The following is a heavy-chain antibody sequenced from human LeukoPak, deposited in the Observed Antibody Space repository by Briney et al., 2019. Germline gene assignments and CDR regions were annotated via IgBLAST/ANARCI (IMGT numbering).Heavy chain of an antibody. D-gene: IGHD1-26*01. CDR2: IKQDGSEK. V-gene: IGHV3-7*03. Sequence: GGSLRLSCVASEFTFSSHAMNWVRQAPGKGLEWVANIKQDGSEKYYVDSVKGRFTISRDNAKNALYLQMNSLRAEDTAVYYCARYSGSYEVNYYYYYGMDVWGQGTTVTVSS. CDR3: ARYSGSYEVNYYYYYGMDV. CDR1: EFTFSSHA. J-gene: IGHJ6*02.